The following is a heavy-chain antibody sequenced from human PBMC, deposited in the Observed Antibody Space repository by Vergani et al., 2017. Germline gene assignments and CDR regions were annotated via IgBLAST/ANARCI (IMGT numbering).Heavy chain of an antibody. CDR1: GAYVGSGGYY. V-gene: IGHV4-31*03. CDR2: IYYSGTT. CDR3: ARELSYYYGSGSDDYHPYYYEGMDV. Sequence: QVQLQESGPGLVKASQTLSLTCSVSGAYVGSGGYYWSWVRQRPGMGLDWIGYIYYSGTTYYNPSLESRLTISLDTSENLLSLKLTSVTAADTAVYYCARELSYYYGSGSDDYHPYYYEGMDVWGPGTTVTVSS. J-gene: IGHJ6*02. D-gene: IGHD3-10*01.